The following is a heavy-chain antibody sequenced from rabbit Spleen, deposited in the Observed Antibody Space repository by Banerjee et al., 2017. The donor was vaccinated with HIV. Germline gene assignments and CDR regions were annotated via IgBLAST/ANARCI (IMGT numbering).Heavy chain of an antibody. Sequence: QEQLVESGGGLVKPGASLTLTCKASGFSFSNKAVMCWVRQAPGKGLEWIECINAVTGTTVYAPWAKGSYRGSKAASTAVTLVSTRLTGTDTATSFCAVNTSSSFASYGMDLWGRGTLVTVS. V-gene: IGHV1S45*01. CDR3: AVNTSSSFASYGMDL. CDR1: GFSFSNKAV. CDR2: INAVTGTT. D-gene: IGHD1-1*01. J-gene: IGHJ6*01.